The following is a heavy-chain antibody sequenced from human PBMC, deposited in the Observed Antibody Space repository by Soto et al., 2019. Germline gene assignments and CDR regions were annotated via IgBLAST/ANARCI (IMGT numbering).Heavy chain of an antibody. Sequence: QLQLQESGSGLVKPSQTLSLTCAVSGGSISSGGYSWSWIRQPPGKGLEWIGYIYHSGSTYDNPSLKSRVTISVDRSTNQFSLKLSSVNAXXXAVYYCARVVSEAXDIWGQGTMVTVSS. J-gene: IGHJ3*02. D-gene: IGHD1-26*01. CDR3: ARVVSEAXDI. CDR1: GGSISSGGYS. CDR2: IYHSGST. V-gene: IGHV4-30-2*01.